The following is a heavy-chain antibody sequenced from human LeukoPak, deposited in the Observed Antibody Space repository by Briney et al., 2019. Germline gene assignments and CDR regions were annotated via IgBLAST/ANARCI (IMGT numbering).Heavy chain of an antibody. CDR2: ISSSSSYI. J-gene: IGHJ4*02. CDR3: AREVYYYDSSGLPDY. CDR1: GFAFSSYS. Sequence: GGSLRLSCAASGFAFSSYSMNWVRQAPGKGLEWVSSISSSSSYIYYADSVKGRFTISRDNAKNSLYLQMNSLRAEDTAVYYCAREVYYYDSSGLPDYWGQGTLVTVSS. V-gene: IGHV3-21*01. D-gene: IGHD3-22*01.